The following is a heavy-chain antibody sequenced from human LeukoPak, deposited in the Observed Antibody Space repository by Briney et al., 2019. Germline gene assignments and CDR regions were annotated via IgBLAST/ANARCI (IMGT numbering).Heavy chain of an antibody. Sequence: GESLKISCKGSGYSFTSYWIGWVRQMPGKGLEWMGIIYPGDSDTRYSPSFQGQVTISADKTTSTAYLQWSSLKASDTAMYYCARRDILTGYYDYFDYWGQGTLVTVHS. V-gene: IGHV5-51*01. J-gene: IGHJ4*02. CDR2: IYPGDSDT. D-gene: IGHD3-9*01. CDR1: GYSFTSYW. CDR3: ARRDILTGYYDYFDY.